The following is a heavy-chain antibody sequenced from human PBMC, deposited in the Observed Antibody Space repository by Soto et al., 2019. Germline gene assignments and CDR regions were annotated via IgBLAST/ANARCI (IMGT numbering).Heavy chain of an antibody. CDR3: ARSSTSANYFDY. Sequence: QVQLQESGPGLVKPSQTLSLTCTVSGGSISSGGYYWSWIRQHPGKGLEWIGYIYYSGSTYYNPSLKSRVTISVDTSKNQFSVKLNSVTAADTAVYYCARSSTSANYFDYWGQGTLVTVSS. V-gene: IGHV4-31*03. CDR1: GGSISSGGYY. D-gene: IGHD2-2*01. J-gene: IGHJ4*02. CDR2: IYYSGST.